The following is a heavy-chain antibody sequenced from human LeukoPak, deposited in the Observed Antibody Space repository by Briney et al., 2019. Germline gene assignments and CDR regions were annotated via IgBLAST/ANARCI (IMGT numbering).Heavy chain of an antibody. CDR3: AKDLHGGYSSDY. J-gene: IGHJ4*02. CDR1: GFTFNNFG. CDR2: IGYEGVHK. V-gene: IGHV3-30*02. D-gene: IGHD4-23*01. Sequence: VVSLGLSCAASGFTFNNFGMHWVRQAPGKGLEWVSFIGYEGVHKYYADSVKGRFTISKDNSKATLYLQMNSLRPEDTAVYYCAKDLHGGYSSDYWGQGTLVTVFS.